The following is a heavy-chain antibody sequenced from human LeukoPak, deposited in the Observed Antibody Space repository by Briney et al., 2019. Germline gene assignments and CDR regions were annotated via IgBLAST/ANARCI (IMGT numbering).Heavy chain of an antibody. D-gene: IGHD2-21*02. CDR3: ARDVVVTAEFDY. CDR2: INPNSGGT. J-gene: IGHJ4*02. Sequence: ASVKVSCKASGYTFTGYYMHWVRQAPGQGLEWMGRINPNSGGTNYAQKFQGRVTMTRDTSISTAYMELSRLRSDDTAVYYCARDVVVTAEFDYWGQGTLVTVSS. CDR1: GYTFTGYY. V-gene: IGHV1-2*06.